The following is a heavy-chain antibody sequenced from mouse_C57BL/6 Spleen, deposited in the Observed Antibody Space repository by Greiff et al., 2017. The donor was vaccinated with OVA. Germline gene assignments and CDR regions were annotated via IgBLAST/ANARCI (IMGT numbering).Heavy chain of an antibody. CDR1: GFSLSTSGMG. CDR3: ARSRNYGSSQGYYYAMDY. J-gene: IGHJ4*01. CDR2: IYWDDDK. Sequence: QVTLKVSGPGILQSSQTLSLTCSFSGFSLSTSGMGVSWIRQPSGKGLEWLAHIYWDDDKRYNPSLKSRLTISKDTSRNQVFLKITSVDTADTATYYCARSRNYGSSQGYYYAMDYWGQGTSVTVSS. V-gene: IGHV8-12*01. D-gene: IGHD1-1*01.